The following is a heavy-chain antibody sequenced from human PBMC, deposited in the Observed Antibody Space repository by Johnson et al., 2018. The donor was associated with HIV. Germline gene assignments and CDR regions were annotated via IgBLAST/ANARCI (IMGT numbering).Heavy chain of an antibody. CDR3: ARDFVGGVPQGAFDI. D-gene: IGHD1-1*01. V-gene: IGHV3-33*01. CDR1: GFTFSSYG. J-gene: IGHJ3*02. Sequence: VQLVESGGGLVQPGRSLRLSCAASGFTFSSYGMHWVRQAPGKGLEWVAVIWYDGSNKYYADSVKGRFTISRDNSTNTLYLQMNSLRAEDTAVYYCARDFVGGVPQGAFDIWGQGTMVTVSS. CDR2: IWYDGSNK.